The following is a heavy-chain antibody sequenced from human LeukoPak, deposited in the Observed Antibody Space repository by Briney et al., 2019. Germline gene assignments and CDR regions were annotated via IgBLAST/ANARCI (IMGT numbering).Heavy chain of an antibody. V-gene: IGHV1-46*01. CDR3: ARVPRAEWSLYYYYYGMDV. CDR1: GYTFTAYY. D-gene: IGHD3-3*01. Sequence: ASVKVSCKASGYTFTAYYMHWVRQAPGQGLEWMGMINTSGGSTTYAEKFQGRVTMTRDTSTSTVYMELSSLRSEDTAVYYCARVPRAEWSLYYYYYGMDVWGQGTTVTVSS. J-gene: IGHJ6*02. CDR2: INTSGGST.